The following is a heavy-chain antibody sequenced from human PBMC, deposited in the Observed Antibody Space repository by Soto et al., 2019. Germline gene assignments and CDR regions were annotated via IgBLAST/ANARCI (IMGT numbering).Heavy chain of an antibody. CDR3: ARHSPAPNYYYYGMDV. CDR1: GYSFTSYW. Sequence: PGESLKISCKGSGYSFTSYWIGWVRQMPGKGLEWMGIIYPGDSDTRYSPSFQGQVTISADKSISTAYLQWSSLEASDTAMYYCARHSPAPNYYYYGMDVWGQGTTVTVSS. V-gene: IGHV5-51*01. CDR2: IYPGDSDT. J-gene: IGHJ6*02.